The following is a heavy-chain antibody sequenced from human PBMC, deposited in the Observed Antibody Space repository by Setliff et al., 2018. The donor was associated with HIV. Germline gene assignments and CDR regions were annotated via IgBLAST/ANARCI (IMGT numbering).Heavy chain of an antibody. CDR3: AKLAPSYSSGKDDF. V-gene: IGHV3-23*01. D-gene: IGHD6-19*01. CDR1: GFTFINYA. J-gene: IGHJ4*02. CDR2: IVGGASST. Sequence: GSLRLSCVASGFTFINYAMSWVRQAPGKGLEWVSAIVGGASSTVYADSVKGRFTISRDNSKNTLYLQMNSLRPEETAIYYCAKLAPSYSSGKDDFWGQGTLVTVSS.